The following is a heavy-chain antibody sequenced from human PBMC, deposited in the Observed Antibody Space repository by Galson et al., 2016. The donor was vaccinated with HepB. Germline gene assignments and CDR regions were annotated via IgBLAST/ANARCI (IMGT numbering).Heavy chain of an antibody. V-gene: IGHV3-23*01. D-gene: IGHD5-24*01. J-gene: IGHJ4*02. Sequence: SLRLSCAASGFTFSSYAMNWVRQVSDKGLEWVAVVSGGSAYTYYADSVKGRFTIFRDNSKGTLYLQMNSLTAADTATYYCARGPDRGGYDYWGQGTLVIVSS. CDR2: VSGGSAYT. CDR3: ARGPDRGGYDY. CDR1: GFTFSSYA.